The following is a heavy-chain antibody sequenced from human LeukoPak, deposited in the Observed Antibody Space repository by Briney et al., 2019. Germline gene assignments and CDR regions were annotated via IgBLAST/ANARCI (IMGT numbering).Heavy chain of an antibody. CDR2: IYSGGTT. Sequence: PGGSLRLSYAASGFTVNRNYIIWVRQAPGKGLECVSVIYSGGTTWYADSVKGRFTISRDTNTLYLQMNSLRAEDTAVYYCARKSDSLLVREGDCWGQGTLVTVSS. CDR1: GFTVNRNY. D-gene: IGHD3-10*01. CDR3: ARKSDSLLVREGDC. J-gene: IGHJ4*02. V-gene: IGHV3-66*01.